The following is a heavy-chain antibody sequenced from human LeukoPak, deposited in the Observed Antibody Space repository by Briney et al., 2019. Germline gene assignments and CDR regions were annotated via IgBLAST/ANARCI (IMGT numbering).Heavy chain of an antibody. D-gene: IGHD3-9*01. Sequence: SETLSLTCTVSGGSVSSGSYYWSWIRQPPGKGLEWIGYIYYSGSTNYNPSLKSRVTISVDTSKNQFSLKLSSVTAADTAMYYCARVVRYDILTGYHTPYFDYWGQGTLVTVSS. CDR3: ARVVRYDILTGYHTPYFDY. CDR2: IYYSGST. V-gene: IGHV4-61*01. J-gene: IGHJ4*02. CDR1: GGSVSSGSYY.